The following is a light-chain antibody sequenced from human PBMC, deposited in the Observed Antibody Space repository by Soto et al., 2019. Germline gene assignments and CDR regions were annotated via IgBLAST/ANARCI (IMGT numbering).Light chain of an antibody. CDR1: QSLSSSY. V-gene: IGKV3-20*01. J-gene: IGKJ4*01. CDR2: GAS. CDR3: QQFATSPLT. Sequence: ENVLPQSSGTLSLSPGERATLSCRASQSLSSSYLAWYQQKPGQAPRLLIYGASSRATGIPDRFSGSGSGTDFTLTISRLEPEDFAVYYCQQFATSPLTFGGGTKVDI.